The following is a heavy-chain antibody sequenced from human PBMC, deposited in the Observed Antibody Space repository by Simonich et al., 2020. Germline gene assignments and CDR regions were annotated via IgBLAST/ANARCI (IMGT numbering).Heavy chain of an antibody. CDR2: INHSGST. D-gene: IGHD1-1*01. CDR1: GGSFSGYY. V-gene: IGHV4-34*01. J-gene: IGHJ3*02. Sequence: QVQLQQWGAGLLKPSETLSLTCAVYGGSFSGYYWSWVRQPPGKGLGWIGEINHSGSTNYNPPPKGRVTISVDTSKNQFSLKLSSGTAADTAVYYCARGKGWKNAFDIWGQGTMVTVSS. CDR3: ARGKGWKNAFDI.